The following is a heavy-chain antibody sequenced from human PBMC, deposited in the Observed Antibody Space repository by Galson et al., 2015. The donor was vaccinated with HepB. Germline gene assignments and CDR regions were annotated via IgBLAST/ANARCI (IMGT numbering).Heavy chain of an antibody. Sequence: LSLTCTVSGGSISSYYWSWIRQPPGKGLEWIGYIYYSGSTNYNPSLKSRVTISVDTSKNQFSLKLSSVTAADTAVYYCARERGIVATIRGPFDYWGQGTLVTVSS. CDR1: GGSISSYY. V-gene: IGHV4-59*08. D-gene: IGHD5-12*01. CDR2: IYYSGST. CDR3: ARERGIVATIRGPFDY. J-gene: IGHJ4*02.